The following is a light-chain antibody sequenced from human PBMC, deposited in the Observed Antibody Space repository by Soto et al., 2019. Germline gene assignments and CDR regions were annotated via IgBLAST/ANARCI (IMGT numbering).Light chain of an antibody. J-gene: IGKJ2*01. V-gene: IGKV1-27*01. Sequence: DIQMTQSPSSLSASVGDRVTITCRASQGISTYLAWYQQRPGEVPNLLIYAASTLQSGVPSRFSGSGSGTDFTLTISSQQPEDVATYYCQNYNSAPYTFGQGTKLEIK. CDR3: QNYNSAPYT. CDR1: QGISTY. CDR2: AAS.